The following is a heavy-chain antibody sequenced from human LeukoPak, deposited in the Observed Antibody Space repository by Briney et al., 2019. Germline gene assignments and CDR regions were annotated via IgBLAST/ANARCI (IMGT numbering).Heavy chain of an antibody. CDR1: GYSFTSYW. J-gene: IGHJ5*02. D-gene: IGHD2-15*01. V-gene: IGHV5-51*01. Sequence: GESLKISCKGSGYSFTSYWIGWVRQVPGKGREWMGIIYPGDSDIRYSPSFQCQVTISADKSISTAYLQWSSLKVSDTALYSCARLRIVVVVAATRSWFDPWGQGTLVTVSS. CDR3: ARLRIVVVVAATRSWFDP. CDR2: IYPGDSDI.